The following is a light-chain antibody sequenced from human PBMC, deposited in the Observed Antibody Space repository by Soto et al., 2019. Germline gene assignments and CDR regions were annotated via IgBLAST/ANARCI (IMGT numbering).Light chain of an antibody. CDR3: QQDNNWPVS. Sequence: EIVMTQSPATLSVSPGERATLSCRASQSASRNLAWYQQKPGQAPRLLIYGVSTRATGIPARFSGSGSGTEFTPTISSLQSEAFAVHYRQQDNNWPVSVGQGTKLEIK. J-gene: IGKJ2*01. V-gene: IGKV3-15*01. CDR2: GVS. CDR1: QSASRN.